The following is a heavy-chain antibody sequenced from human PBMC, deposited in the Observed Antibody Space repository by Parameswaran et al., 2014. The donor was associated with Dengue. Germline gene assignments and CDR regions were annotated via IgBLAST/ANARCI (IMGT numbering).Heavy chain of an antibody. V-gene: IGHV4-34*01. D-gene: IGHD1-26*01. CDR2: INHSGST. J-gene: IGHJ4*02. Sequence: VRQMPGKGLEWIGEINHSGSTNYNPSLKSRVTISVDTSKNQFSLKLSSVTAADTAVYYCARAPQLVGAVDYWGQGTLVTVSS. CDR3: ARAPQLVGAVDY.